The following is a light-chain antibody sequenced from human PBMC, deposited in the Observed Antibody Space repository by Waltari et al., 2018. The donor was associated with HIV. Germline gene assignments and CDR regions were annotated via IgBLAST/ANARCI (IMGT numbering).Light chain of an antibody. CDR3: AAWDDSLSAWV. CDR2: RND. CDR1: SSNIGSNY. J-gene: IGLJ3*02. V-gene: IGLV1-47*01. Sequence: QSVLTQPPSASGTPGQRVSISCSGSSSNIGSNYVYWYLQLPGTAPKLLMYRNDEWPSGVPDRCSGSKSGTSASLAISGLRSEDEADYYCAAWDDSLSAWVFGGGTKLTVL.